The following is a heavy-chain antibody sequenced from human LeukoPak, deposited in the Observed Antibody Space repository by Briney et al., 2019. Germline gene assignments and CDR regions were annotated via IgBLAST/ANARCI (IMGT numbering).Heavy chain of an antibody. D-gene: IGHD3-22*01. CDR1: GFTFSRHW. Sequence: PGGSLRLSCAASGFTFSRHWMTWVRQAPGKGLEWVANKKHDGSEKNYVDSVKGRFTISRDNAKNSLYLQMNSLRAEDTAVYYCATPLDYYDRSDSHQGGDWGQGTLVTVSS. CDR2: KKHDGSEK. V-gene: IGHV3-7*03. CDR3: ATPLDYYDRSDSHQGGD. J-gene: IGHJ4*02.